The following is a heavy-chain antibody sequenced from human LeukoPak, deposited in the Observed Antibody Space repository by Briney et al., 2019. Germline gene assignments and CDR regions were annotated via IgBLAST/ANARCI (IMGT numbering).Heavy chain of an antibody. CDR1: GYTFTGYY. D-gene: IGHD3-10*01. J-gene: IGHJ4*02. CDR3: ARDFFLPDYGYYFDY. Sequence: ASVKVSCKASGYTFTGYYMHWVRQAPGQGLEWMGWINPNSGGTNYAQKLQGRVTMTTDTSTSTAYMELRSLRSDDTAVYYCARDFFLPDYGYYFDYWGQGTLVTVSS. V-gene: IGHV1-2*02. CDR2: INPNSGGT.